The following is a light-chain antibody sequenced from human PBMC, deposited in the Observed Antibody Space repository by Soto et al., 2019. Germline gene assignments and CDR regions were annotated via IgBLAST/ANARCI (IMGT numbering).Light chain of an antibody. J-gene: IGKJ5*01. Sequence: EIVMTQSASTLPVSAGERATLSCRASQSVSSNLAWYQQKPGQAPRFLIYGASTRATGIPARFSGSGSGTDFTLTISRLEPEDFAVYYCQQCGSSSTFGQGTRLEIK. CDR3: QQCGSSST. V-gene: IGKV3-15*01. CDR2: GAS. CDR1: QSVSSN.